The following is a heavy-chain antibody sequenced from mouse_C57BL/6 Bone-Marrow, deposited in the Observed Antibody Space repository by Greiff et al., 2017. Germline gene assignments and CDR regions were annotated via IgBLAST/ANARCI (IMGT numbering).Heavy chain of an antibody. CDR2: IDPENGDT. CDR1: GFNIKDDY. Sequence: EVQLQQSGAELVRPGASVKLSCTASGFNIKDDYMHWVKQRPEQGLEWIGWIDPENGDTEYASKFQGKATITADTSSNTAYLQLSSLTSEDTAVYYCTTYYYASYYFDYWGQVTTLTVSS. V-gene: IGHV14-4*01. CDR3: TTYYYASYYFDY. J-gene: IGHJ2*01. D-gene: IGHD1-1*01.